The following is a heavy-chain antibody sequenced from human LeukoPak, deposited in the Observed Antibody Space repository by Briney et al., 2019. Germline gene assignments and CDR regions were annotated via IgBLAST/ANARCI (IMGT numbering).Heavy chain of an antibody. CDR3: AKSIGAVGDY. D-gene: IGHD6-13*01. J-gene: IGHJ4*02. CDR2: ISFDGSKR. Sequence: PGGSLRLSCAASGFTFNSSGMRWVRQAPGKGLEWVAMISFDGSKRYYADSVKGRFTVSRDNSKNTLYLQMSSLRAEETAVYFCAKSIGAVGDYWGQGTLVTVSS. CDR1: GFTFNSSG. V-gene: IGHV3-30*18.